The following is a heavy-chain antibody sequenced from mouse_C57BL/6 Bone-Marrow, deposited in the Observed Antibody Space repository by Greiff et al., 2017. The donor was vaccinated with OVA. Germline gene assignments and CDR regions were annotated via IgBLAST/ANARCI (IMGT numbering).Heavy chain of an antibody. CDR3: ARADYYGYWYFDV. CDR2: IYPRDGST. CDR1: GYTLTSYD. V-gene: IGHV1-85*01. Sequence: QVQLQQSGPELVKPGASVKLSCKASGYTLTSYDINWVKQRPGQGLEWIGWIYPRDGSTKYNEKFKGKATLTVDTSSSTAYMELHSLTSEDSAVYFCARADYYGYWYFDVWGTGTTVTVSS. J-gene: IGHJ1*03. D-gene: IGHD1-1*01.